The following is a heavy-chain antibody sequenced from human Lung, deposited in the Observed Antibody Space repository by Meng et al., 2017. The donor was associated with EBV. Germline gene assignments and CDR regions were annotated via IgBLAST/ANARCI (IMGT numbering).Heavy chain of an antibody. CDR3: VRNGANMEDLDY. J-gene: IGHJ4*02. CDR2: VTHSSSSI. CDR1: GFTFSSYS. D-gene: IGHD2-8*01. Sequence: EVQLVESGXXXXXPXXAXXFSCAASGFTFSSYSMNWVRQAPGKGLEWVSSVTHSSSSIYYALSVKGRFTISRDNAKNSLYLQMNSLRNEDTAVYYCVRNGANMEDLDYWGQGTLVTV. V-gene: IGHV3-21*01.